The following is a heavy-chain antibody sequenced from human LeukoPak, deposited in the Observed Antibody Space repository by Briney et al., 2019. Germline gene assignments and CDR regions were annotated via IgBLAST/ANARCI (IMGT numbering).Heavy chain of an antibody. V-gene: IGHV4-59*08. Sequence: SETLSLTCTVSGGSISRYYWSWIRQPPGKGLEWIGYIYYSGSTNYNPSLKSRVTISVDTSKNQFSLKLSSVTAADTAVYYCARHHVEYYYDSSGYWNAFDIWGQGTMVTVSS. CDR1: GGSISRYY. CDR2: IYYSGST. CDR3: ARHHVEYYYDSSGYWNAFDI. J-gene: IGHJ3*02. D-gene: IGHD3-22*01.